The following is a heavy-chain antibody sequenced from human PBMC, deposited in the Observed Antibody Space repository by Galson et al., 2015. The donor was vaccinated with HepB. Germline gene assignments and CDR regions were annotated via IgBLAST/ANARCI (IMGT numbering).Heavy chain of an antibody. D-gene: IGHD6-13*01. CDR1: GDSVSSNSVA. Sequence: CAISGDSVSSNSVAWNWIRQSPSRGLEWLGRTHYRSKWYNDYAVSVKSRLTINPDTSKDQFSLQLNSVTPEDTAVYYCARGPLRQQLASEFDYWGQGTLVTVSS. CDR2: THYRSKWYN. CDR3: ARGPLRQQLASEFDY. V-gene: IGHV6-1*01. J-gene: IGHJ4*02.